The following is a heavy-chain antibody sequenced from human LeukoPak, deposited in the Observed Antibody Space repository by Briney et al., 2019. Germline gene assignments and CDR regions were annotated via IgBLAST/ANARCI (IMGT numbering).Heavy chain of an antibody. D-gene: IGHD5-18*01. V-gene: IGHV4-59*13. CDR1: GGSISSYY. Sequence: SETLSLTCTVSGGSISSYYWSWIRQPPGKGLEWIGYIYYSGSTNYNPSLKSRVTISVDTSKNQFSLKLSSVTAADTAVYYCARYVDTAMVRAAFDIWGQGTMVTVSS. CDR3: ARYVDTAMVRAAFDI. CDR2: IYYSGST. J-gene: IGHJ3*02.